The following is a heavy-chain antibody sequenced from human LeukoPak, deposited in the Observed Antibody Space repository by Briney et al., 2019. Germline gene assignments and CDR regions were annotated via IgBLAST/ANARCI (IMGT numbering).Heavy chain of an antibody. V-gene: IGHV3-53*04. D-gene: IGHD3-22*01. CDR3: AGADSSGYYFLFDY. CDR2: IYSGGST. J-gene: IGHJ4*02. CDR1: GFTVSSNY. Sequence: PGGSLRLSCAASGFTVSSNYMSWVRQAPGKGLEWVSVIYSGGSTYYADSVKGRFTISRHNSKNTLYLQMNSLRAEDTAVYYCAGADSSGYYFLFDYWGQGTLVTVSS.